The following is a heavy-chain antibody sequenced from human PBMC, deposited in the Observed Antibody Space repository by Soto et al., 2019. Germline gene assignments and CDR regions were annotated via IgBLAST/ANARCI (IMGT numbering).Heavy chain of an antibody. CDR1: GYTFTSYA. J-gene: IGHJ4*02. CDR2: INAGNGNT. Sequence: GASVEVSCKXSGYTFTSYAMHWVRQAPGQRLEWMGWINAGNGNTKYSQKFQGRVTITRDTSASTAYMELSSLRSEDTAVYYCARGGRYFAIFGVVITAGGYFDYWGQGTLVTVSS. D-gene: IGHD3-3*01. CDR3: ARGGRYFAIFGVVITAGGYFDY. V-gene: IGHV1-3*01.